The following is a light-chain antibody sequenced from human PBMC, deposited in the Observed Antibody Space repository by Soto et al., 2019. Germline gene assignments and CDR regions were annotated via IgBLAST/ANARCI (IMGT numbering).Light chain of an antibody. J-gene: IGKJ4*01. V-gene: IGKV1-33*01. CDR1: QDIGKR. Sequence: DIRMTQSPSSLSASVGDRATITCQASQDIGKRLNWYQHKPGKAPKVLIYDASYLETGVPSRFSGRRSGTDFTFTISSLQPEDFATYYCQQYDTLLTFGGGTKVE. CDR3: QQYDTLLT. CDR2: DAS.